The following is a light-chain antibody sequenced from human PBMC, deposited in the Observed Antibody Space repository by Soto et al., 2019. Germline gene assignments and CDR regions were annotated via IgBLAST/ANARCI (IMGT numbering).Light chain of an antibody. CDR1: QTLTNTY. V-gene: IGKV3-20*01. Sequence: EIVLTQSPGTLSLSPGERATRSCRASQTLTNTYLAWYQQKPGQAPRLLIFDASTRATGIPDRFSGSGSGTDFTLTISRLEPEDFAVYCCQLYGVSPKTFGQGTNLEVK. CDR3: QLYGVSPKT. J-gene: IGKJ1*01. CDR2: DAS.